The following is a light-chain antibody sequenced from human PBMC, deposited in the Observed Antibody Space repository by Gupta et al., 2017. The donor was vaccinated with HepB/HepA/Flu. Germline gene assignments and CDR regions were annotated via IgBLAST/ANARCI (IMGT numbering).Light chain of an antibody. J-gene: IGKJ1*01. Sequence: DIQMTQSPSSLSASVGDRVTITCRASQSISSYLNWYQQKPGKAPKLLIDAASSWQSGVPSRFSGSGSGTDFTLTISSLQPEDFATYYCQQSYSTPRTVGQGTKVEIK. V-gene: IGKV1-39*01. CDR1: QSISSY. CDR2: AAS. CDR3: QQSYSTPRT.